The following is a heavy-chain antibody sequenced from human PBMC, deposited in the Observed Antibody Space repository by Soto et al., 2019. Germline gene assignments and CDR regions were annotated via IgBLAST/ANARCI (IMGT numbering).Heavy chain of an antibody. CDR3: ARGNVANFFEP. J-gene: IGHJ5*02. CDR1: GYSFAGDW. Sequence: PVESLKISCKGSGYSFAGDWIVWVRQMPWKGLEWMGIIYPSDSKVKYSPSVEGQVTMSADKSISTTYLQWSSLKASDTAIYFCARGNVANFFEPWGQGTPVTSPQ. CDR2: IYPSDSKV. V-gene: IGHV5-51*01.